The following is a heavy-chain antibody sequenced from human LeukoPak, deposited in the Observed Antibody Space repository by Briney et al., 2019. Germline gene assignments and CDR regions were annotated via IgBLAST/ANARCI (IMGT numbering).Heavy chain of an antibody. V-gene: IGHV6-1*01. CDR2: TYYRSKWYN. Sequence: SQTLSLTCAISGDSVSSNSAAWNWIRQSPSRGLEWLVRTYYRSKWYNDYAVSVKSRITINPDTSKNQFSLKLSSVTAADTAVYYCARRLDYYDSSGYYWGAFDIWGQGTMVTVSS. D-gene: IGHD3-22*01. CDR3: ARRLDYYDSSGYYWGAFDI. J-gene: IGHJ3*02. CDR1: GDSVSSNSAA.